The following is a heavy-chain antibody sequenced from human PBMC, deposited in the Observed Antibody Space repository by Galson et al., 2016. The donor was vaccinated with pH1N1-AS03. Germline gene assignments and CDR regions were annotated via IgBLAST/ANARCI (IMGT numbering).Heavy chain of an antibody. V-gene: IGHV3-48*01. D-gene: IGHD3-16*01. J-gene: IGHJ6*02. Sequence: SLRLSCAASGFTFSSYSMNWVRQAPGKGLEWVSYISSSRGTIYYADSVKGRFTISTDNAKNSLYLQMSSLRAEDTAVYYCARDALGGEYGMDVWGQGTTVTVSS. CDR3: ARDALGGEYGMDV. CDR1: GFTFSSYS. CDR2: ISSSRGTI.